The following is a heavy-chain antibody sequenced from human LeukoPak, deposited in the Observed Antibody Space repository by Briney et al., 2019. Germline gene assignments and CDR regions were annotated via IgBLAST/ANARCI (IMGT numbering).Heavy chain of an antibody. Sequence: PGGSLRLSCAASGFTFSSYEMNWVRQAPGKGLEGVSYISSSGSTTYYADSVKGRFTISRDNAKNSLYLQMNSLRAEDTAVYYCAELGITMIGGVWGKGTTVTISS. V-gene: IGHV3-48*03. CDR2: ISSSGSTT. J-gene: IGHJ6*04. CDR1: GFTFSSYE. CDR3: AELGITMIGGV. D-gene: IGHD3-10*02.